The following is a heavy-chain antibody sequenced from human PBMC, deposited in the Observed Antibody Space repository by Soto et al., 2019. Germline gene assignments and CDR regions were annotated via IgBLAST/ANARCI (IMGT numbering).Heavy chain of an antibody. CDR1: GGSVTSGNYY. Sequence: TLSLTCTVSGGSVTSGNYYWSWIRQPPGKGLEWIGYIFYSGSTNYKPSLKSRVTISVDTSKNQFSLKLSSVTAADTAVYYCAREDLWGQGTLVTVSS. J-gene: IGHJ5*02. CDR3: AREDL. V-gene: IGHV4-61*01. CDR2: IFYSGST.